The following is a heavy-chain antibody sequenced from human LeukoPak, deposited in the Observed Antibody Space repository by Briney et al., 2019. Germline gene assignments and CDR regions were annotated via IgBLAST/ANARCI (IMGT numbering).Heavy chain of an antibody. D-gene: IGHD6-13*01. V-gene: IGHV4-34*01. CDR3: AREQLDAYYYYGMDV. CDR2: INHSGST. Sequence: SETLSLTCAVYGGSFSGYYWSWIRQPPGKGLEWIGEINHSGSTNYNPSLKSRVTISVDTSKNQFSLKLSSVTAADTAVYYCAREQLDAYYYYGMDVWGQGTTVTVSS. J-gene: IGHJ6*02. CDR1: GGSFSGYY.